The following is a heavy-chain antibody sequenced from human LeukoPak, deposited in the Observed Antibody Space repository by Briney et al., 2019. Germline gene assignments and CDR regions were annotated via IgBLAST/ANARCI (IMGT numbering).Heavy chain of an antibody. V-gene: IGHV4-59*02. CDR2: MYYSGST. CDR1: GGSVSSYY. CDR3: AGRISRKDD. Sequence: SETLSLTCTVSGGSVSSYYWSWIRQPPGKGLEWIGYMYYSGSTNYNPSLKSRVTISVDTSKNQFSLKLSSVTAADTAVYYCAGRISRKDDWGQGTLVTVSS. D-gene: IGHD2/OR15-2a*01. J-gene: IGHJ4*02.